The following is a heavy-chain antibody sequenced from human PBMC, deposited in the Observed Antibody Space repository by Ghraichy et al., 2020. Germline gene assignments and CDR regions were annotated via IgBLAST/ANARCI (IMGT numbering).Heavy chain of an antibody. CDR1: GGSFSGYY. J-gene: IGHJ6*02. V-gene: IGHV4-34*01. CDR2: INHSGST. CDR3: ARSSTPFHYGMDV. Sequence: SETLSLTCAVYGGSFSGYYWSWIRQPPGMGLEWIGEINHSGSTNYNPSLKSRVTISVDTSKNQFSLKLSSVTAADTAVYYCARSSTPFHYGMDVWGQGTTVTVSS. D-gene: IGHD3-16*01.